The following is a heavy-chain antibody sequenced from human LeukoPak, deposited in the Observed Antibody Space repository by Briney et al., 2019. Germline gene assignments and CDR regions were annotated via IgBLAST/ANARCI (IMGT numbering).Heavy chain of an antibody. D-gene: IGHD2-2*01. V-gene: IGHV3-21*05. CDR1: GFTFSLYA. CDR2: INSGGDDI. CDR3: ARDTIQPGLIDD. J-gene: IGHJ4*02. Sequence: GGSLRLTCAASGFTFSLYAMNWVRQAPGKGLEWNSYINSGGDDIHYAASVRGRFTISRDDARNTLYLQLSSLRAEDTAVYYCARDTIQPGLIDDWGQGTLVTVSS.